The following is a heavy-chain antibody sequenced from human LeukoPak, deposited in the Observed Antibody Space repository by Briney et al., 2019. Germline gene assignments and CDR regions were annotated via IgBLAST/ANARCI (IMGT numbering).Heavy chain of an antibody. CDR3: VKEHVDRAFTRSFEI. Sequence: PGGSLRLSCAASGFSFSTKPMSWVRQAPGKGLEWVSAISPDKTYYADSVKGRLTISRDNYKNTVDLHMNSPRAEDTAIYYCVKEHVDRAFTRSFEIWGQGIVVTVSS. CDR1: GFSFSTKP. D-gene: IGHD3-3*02. J-gene: IGHJ3*02. CDR2: ISPDKT. V-gene: IGHV3-23*01.